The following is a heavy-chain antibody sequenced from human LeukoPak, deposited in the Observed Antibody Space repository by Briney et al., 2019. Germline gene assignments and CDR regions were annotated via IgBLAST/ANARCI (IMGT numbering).Heavy chain of an antibody. J-gene: IGHJ6*02. Sequence: PSQTLSLTCAVSGGSISSGGYSWSWIRQPPGKGLEWIGYIYHSGSTYYNPSLKSRVTISVDRSKNQFSLKLSSVTAADTAVYYCARFLRYSSGWYTRGLLDYGMDVWGQGTTVTVSS. CDR3: ARFLRYSSGWYTRGLLDYGMDV. CDR1: GGSISSGGYS. D-gene: IGHD6-19*01. V-gene: IGHV4-30-2*02. CDR2: IYHSGST.